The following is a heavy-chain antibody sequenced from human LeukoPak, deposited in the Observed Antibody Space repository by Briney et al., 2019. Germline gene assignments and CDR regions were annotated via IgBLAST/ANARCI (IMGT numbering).Heavy chain of an antibody. V-gene: IGHV1-3*04. J-gene: IGHJ6*02. CDR2: INTGNGNT. Sequence: ASVKVSCKASGYTFTTYAMHWVRQAPGQRLEWMGWINTGNGNTKYSQKFQGRVTITRDTSASIAYMELSSLRSEDTAVYYCAREWARSYGMDVWGQGTTVTVSS. D-gene: IGHD1-26*01. CDR1: GYTFTTYA. CDR3: AREWARSYGMDV.